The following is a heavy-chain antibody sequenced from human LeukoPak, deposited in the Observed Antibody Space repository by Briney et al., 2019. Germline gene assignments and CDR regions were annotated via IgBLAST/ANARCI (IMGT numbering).Heavy chain of an antibody. CDR3: AKGGYCSGGSCYSTY. V-gene: IGHV3-64*04. CDR1: GFTFSNSA. D-gene: IGHD2-15*01. Sequence: PGGSLRLSCSASGFTFSNSATHWVRQAPGKGLEYASAISSHGENTYYADSVKGRFTISRDNSKNTLYLQMNSLRAEDTAVYYCAKGGYCSGGSCYSTYWGQGTLVTVSS. CDR2: ISSHGENT. J-gene: IGHJ4*02.